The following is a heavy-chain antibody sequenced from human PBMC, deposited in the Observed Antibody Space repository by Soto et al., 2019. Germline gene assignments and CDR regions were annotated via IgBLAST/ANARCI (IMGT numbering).Heavy chain of an antibody. Sequence: GGSLRLSCSASGFTFSEYSMHWVRRAPGKGLQYVSTISSDGDITYYADSVKGRFTISRDNSKNTLYLQMNSLRPEDTAVYYCVKVSTFYESLTGYYSTNFFDPWGQGTLGTVSS. V-gene: IGHV3-64D*06. CDR2: ISSDGDIT. J-gene: IGHJ5*02. CDR1: GFTFSEYS. D-gene: IGHD3-9*01. CDR3: VKVSTFYESLTGYYSTNFFDP.